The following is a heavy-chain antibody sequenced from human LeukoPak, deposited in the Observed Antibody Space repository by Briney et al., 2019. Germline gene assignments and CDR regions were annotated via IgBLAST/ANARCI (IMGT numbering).Heavy chain of an antibody. CDR3: ARAVTELEKNNWFDP. V-gene: IGHV1-18*01. CDR1: GYTFTSYG. Sequence: ASVKVSCKASGYTFTSYGISWVRQAPGQGLEWMGWISTYNGNTNYAQELQGRVTMTTDTSTSTVYMELSSLRSEDTAVYYCARAVTELEKNNWFDPWGQGTLVTVSS. D-gene: IGHD1-7*01. J-gene: IGHJ5*02. CDR2: ISTYNGNT.